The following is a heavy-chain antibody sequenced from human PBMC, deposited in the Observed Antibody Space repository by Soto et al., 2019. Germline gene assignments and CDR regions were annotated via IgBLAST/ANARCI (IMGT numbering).Heavy chain of an antibody. CDR1: GYTFTSYA. CDR3: ARDPESVMYYEFWRGYWSDP. Sequence: ASVKVSCKASGYTFTSYAMHWVRQAPGQRLEWMGWINAGNGNTKYSQKFQGRVTITRDTSASTAYMELSSLRSEDTAVYYCARDPESVMYYEFWRGYWSDPWGQGTQVTLSS. CDR2: INAGNGNT. V-gene: IGHV1-3*01. J-gene: IGHJ5*02. D-gene: IGHD3-3*01.